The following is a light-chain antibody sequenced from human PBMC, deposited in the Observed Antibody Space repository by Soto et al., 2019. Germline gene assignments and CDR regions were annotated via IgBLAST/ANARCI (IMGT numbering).Light chain of an antibody. CDR2: GTS. V-gene: IGKV3-15*01. CDR1: QSVGRS. Sequence: IVMTQSPGTLSVSPGERATRSCRASQSVGRSLAWYQQKPGQAPRLLIYGTSARATGIPATFSGSGSGTEFTLTISSLQSEDFAVYYCQQYDNWPSVTFGGGTKVDIK. J-gene: IGKJ4*01. CDR3: QQYDNWPSVT.